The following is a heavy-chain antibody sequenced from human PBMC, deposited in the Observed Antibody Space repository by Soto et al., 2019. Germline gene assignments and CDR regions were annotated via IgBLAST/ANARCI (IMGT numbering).Heavy chain of an antibody. CDR3: ARDGSWYSGSYGTRY. CDR2: IIPIFGTA. V-gene: IGHV1-69*13. CDR1: GGTFSSYA. J-gene: IGHJ4*02. D-gene: IGHD1-26*01. Sequence: SVKVSCKASGGTFSSYAISWVRQAPGQGLEWMGGIIPIFGTANYAQKFQGRVTITADESTSTAYMELSSLRSEDTAVYYCARDGSWYSGSYGTRYWGQGTLVTVSS.